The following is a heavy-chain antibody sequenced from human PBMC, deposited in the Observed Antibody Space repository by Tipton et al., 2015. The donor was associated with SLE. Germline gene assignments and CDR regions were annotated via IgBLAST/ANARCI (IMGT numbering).Heavy chain of an antibody. D-gene: IGHD4-23*01. J-gene: IGHJ3*02. CDR1: GFTFTSYE. CDR2: ISRSGSMI. Sequence: SLRLSCAASGFTFTSYEMNWVRQAPGKGLEWVSYISRSGSMIYYANSVKGRFTISRDNAKKSLYLQMKSLRAEDTAIYYCARVERDYGGRSDAFDIWGQGTMVAVSS. V-gene: IGHV3-48*03. CDR3: ARVERDYGGRSDAFDI.